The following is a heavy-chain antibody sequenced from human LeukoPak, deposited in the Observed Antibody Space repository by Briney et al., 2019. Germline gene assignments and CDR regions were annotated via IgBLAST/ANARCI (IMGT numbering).Heavy chain of an antibody. CDR2: ISSSGSTI. CDR1: GFTFSDYY. CDR3: ARDRGAMGFNY. J-gene: IGHJ4*02. V-gene: IGHV3-11*04. Sequence: GGSLRLSCAASGFTFSDYYMSWIRQAPGRGLECVSSISSSGSTIYYADSVKGRFTISRDNAKNSLYLQMNSLRAEDTAVYYCARDRGAMGFNYWGQGTLVTVSS. D-gene: IGHD3-16*01.